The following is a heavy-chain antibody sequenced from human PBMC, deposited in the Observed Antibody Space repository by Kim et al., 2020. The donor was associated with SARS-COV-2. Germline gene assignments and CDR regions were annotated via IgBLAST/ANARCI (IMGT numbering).Heavy chain of an antibody. Sequence: SETLSLTCTVSGGSISSSSYYWGWIRQPPGKGLEWIGSIYYSGSTYYNPSLKSRVTISVDTSNNQFSLKLSSVTAADTAVYYCARLDCSSTSCYLGNNNGFDPWGQGTLVTVSS. CDR1: GGSISSSSYY. D-gene: IGHD2-2*01. CDR2: IYYSGST. V-gene: IGHV4-39*01. J-gene: IGHJ5*02. CDR3: ARLDCSSTSCYLGNNNGFDP.